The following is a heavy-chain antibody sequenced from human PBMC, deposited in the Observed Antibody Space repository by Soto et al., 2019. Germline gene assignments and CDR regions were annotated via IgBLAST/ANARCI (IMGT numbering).Heavy chain of an antibody. J-gene: IGHJ6*02. CDR3: ARDLRGYYDSSGYGMDV. D-gene: IGHD3-22*01. V-gene: IGHV3-30-3*01. CDR1: GFTFSSYA. CDR2: ISYDGSNK. Sequence: XXSLRLSFAASGFTFSSYAMHWVPQAPGKGLEWVAVISYDGSNKYYADSVKGRFTISRDNSKNTLYLQMNSLRAEDKAVYYCARDLRGYYDSSGYGMDVWGQGTTVTVSS.